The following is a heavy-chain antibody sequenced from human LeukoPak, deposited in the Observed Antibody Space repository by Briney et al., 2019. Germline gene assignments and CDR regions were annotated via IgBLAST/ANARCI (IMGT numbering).Heavy chain of an antibody. D-gene: IGHD2-2*02. CDR1: RFSFSAYS. J-gene: IGHJ4*02. CDR2: ICYDASNK. Sequence: GRTLRLSCATSRFSFSAYSMHGVRQAPRKGQERVAYICYDASNKNNTPSLKGRSTFSIYSYKSTVYLQMNSLTAEAAAVYYYVRDLLGIPHKYFDSWGQGTLVTVSS. V-gene: IGHV3-30*02. CDR3: VRDLLGIPHKYFDS.